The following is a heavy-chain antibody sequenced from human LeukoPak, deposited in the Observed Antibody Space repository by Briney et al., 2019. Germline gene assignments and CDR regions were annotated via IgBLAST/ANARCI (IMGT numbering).Heavy chain of an antibody. Sequence: TSETLSLTCAVSGYSISSGYYWGWIRQPPGKGLEWIGSIYHSGSTYYNPSLKSRVTISVDTSKNQFSLKLSSVTAADTAVYYCASTPDYGGNSGIDYWGQGTLVTVSS. J-gene: IGHJ4*02. V-gene: IGHV4-38-2*01. CDR3: ASTPDYGGNSGIDY. D-gene: IGHD4-23*01. CDR2: IYHSGST. CDR1: GYSISSGYY.